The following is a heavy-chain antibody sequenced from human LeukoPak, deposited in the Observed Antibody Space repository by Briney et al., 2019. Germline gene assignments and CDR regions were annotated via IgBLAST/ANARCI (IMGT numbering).Heavy chain of an antibody. D-gene: IGHD3-10*01. CDR3: AKDAGFDTNYYYGMDV. V-gene: IGHV3-43*02. CDR1: GFTFDDYA. Sequence: GGSLRLSCAASGFTFDDYAMHWDRQAPGKGLEWVSLISGDGGSTYYADSVKGRFTISRDNSKNSLYLQMNSLRTEDTALYYCAKDAGFDTNYYYGMDVWGQGTTVTVSS. J-gene: IGHJ6*02. CDR2: ISGDGGST.